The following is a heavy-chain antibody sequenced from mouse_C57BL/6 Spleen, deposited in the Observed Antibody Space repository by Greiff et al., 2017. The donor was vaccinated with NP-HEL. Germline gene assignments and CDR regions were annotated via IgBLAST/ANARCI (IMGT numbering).Heavy chain of an antibody. V-gene: IGHV5-17*01. D-gene: IGHD1-2*01. CDR1: GFTFSDYG. J-gene: IGHJ4*01. CDR3: ARGLLRLHAMDY. CDR2: ISSGSSTI. Sequence: EVKVVESGGGLVKPGGSLKLSCAASGFTFSDYGMHWVRQAPEKGLEWVAYISSGSSTIYYADTVKGRFTISRDDAKNTLFLQMTSLRSEDTAMYYCARGLLRLHAMDYWGQGTSVTVSS.